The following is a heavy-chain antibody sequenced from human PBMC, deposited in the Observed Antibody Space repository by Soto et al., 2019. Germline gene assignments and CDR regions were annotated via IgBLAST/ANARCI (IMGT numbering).Heavy chain of an antibody. V-gene: IGHV4-39*01. CDR1: GASITASYSN. D-gene: IGHD3-10*02. J-gene: IGHJ4*02. CDR3: AKLVRDDVRRSDLDH. Sequence: QLQLRESGPGLVRPSETLSLTCTVSGASITASYSNWAWIRQPPGKGLEWIGTFYYRGTTSQNPPLRSRITISGDPSRNQFSLNLRSVNAADSGVYYCAKLVRDDVRRSDLDHWGQGTLVTVSS. CDR2: FYYRGTT.